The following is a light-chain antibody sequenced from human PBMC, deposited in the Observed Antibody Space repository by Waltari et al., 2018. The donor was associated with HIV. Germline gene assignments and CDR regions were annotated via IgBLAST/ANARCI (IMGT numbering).Light chain of an antibody. CDR1: SGDIGTYDS. Sequence: QPALIQPPSASGSPGQSVTLSSTGTSGDIGTYDSVSWYQQHPGQAPQIIIYVVSQSSSGVPDRFSGSKSGNTASLTVSGLQAEDEADYYCASYAGHDRFVLLGGGTKVTVL. CDR3: ASYAGHDRFVL. CDR2: VVS. J-gene: IGLJ2*01. V-gene: IGLV2-8*01.